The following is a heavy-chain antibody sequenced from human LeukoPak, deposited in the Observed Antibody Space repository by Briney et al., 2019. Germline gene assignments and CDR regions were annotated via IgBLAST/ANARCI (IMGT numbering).Heavy chain of an antibody. J-gene: IGHJ6*03. Sequence: PGGSLRLSCAASGFTFSSYWMHWVRQAPGKGLVWVSRIKNDGSTTTYADSVKGRFTISRDNAKNTLYLQMNSLRAEDTAVYYCAREAGGVIKRRWYYYYMDVWGKGTTVTVSS. CDR3: AREAGGVIKRRWYYYYMDV. CDR2: IKNDGSTT. D-gene: IGHD3-16*02. CDR1: GFTFSSYW. V-gene: IGHV3-74*01.